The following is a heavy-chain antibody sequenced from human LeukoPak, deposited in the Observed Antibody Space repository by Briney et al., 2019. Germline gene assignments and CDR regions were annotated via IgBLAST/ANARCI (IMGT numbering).Heavy chain of an antibody. CDR2: IYYSGST. D-gene: IGHD3-22*01. CDR3: ARNYDSSGYRYWYFDL. J-gene: IGHJ2*01. CDR1: GGSISSSSHY. V-gene: IGHV4-39*07. Sequence: PSETLSLTCTVSGGSISSSSHYWGWIRQPPGKGLEWIGSIYYSGSTNYNPSLKSRVTMSVDTSKNQFSLKLSSVTAADTAVYYCARNYDSSGYRYWYFDLWGRGTLVTVSS.